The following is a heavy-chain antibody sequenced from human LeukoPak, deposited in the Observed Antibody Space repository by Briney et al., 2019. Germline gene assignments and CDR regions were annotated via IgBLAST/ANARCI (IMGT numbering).Heavy chain of an antibody. CDR1: GFTFSSYA. V-gene: IGHV3-30-3*01. J-gene: IGHJ3*02. Sequence: GRSLRLSCAASGFTFSSYAMHWVRQAPGRGLEWVAVISYDGSNKYYADSVKGRFTISRDNSKNTLYLQMNSLRAEDTAVYYCARVYSSSWYDAFDIWGQGTMVTVSS. CDR3: ARVYSSSWYDAFDI. CDR2: ISYDGSNK. D-gene: IGHD6-13*01.